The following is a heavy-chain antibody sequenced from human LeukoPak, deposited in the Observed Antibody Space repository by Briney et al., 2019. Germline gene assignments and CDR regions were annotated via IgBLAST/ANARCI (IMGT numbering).Heavy chain of an antibody. CDR2: ISSSSSYI. CDR1: GFTFSSYS. Sequence: PGGSLRLSCAASGFTFSSYSMNWVRQAPGKGLEWVSSISSSSSYIYYADSVKGRFTISRDNAKNSLYLQMNSLRAEDTAVYYCARAGGLYGDYDLYYYYMDVWGKGTTVTVSS. D-gene: IGHD4-17*01. J-gene: IGHJ6*03. V-gene: IGHV3-21*01. CDR3: ARAGGLYGDYDLYYYYMDV.